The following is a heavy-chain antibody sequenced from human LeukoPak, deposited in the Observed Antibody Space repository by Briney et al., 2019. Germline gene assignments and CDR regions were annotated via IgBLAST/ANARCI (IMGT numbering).Heavy chain of an antibody. CDR1: GGSISSSTYY. V-gene: IGHV4-39*01. D-gene: IGHD6-19*01. Sequence: SETLSLTCTVSGGSISSSTYYWGWIRQPPGKGLEWIGIISYSGSTHYNPSLKSRVTISVDTSKNQFSLNLRSVTAADTAVYYCARVPYTSGWLDALDIWGQGTMVTVSS. CDR3: ARVPYTSGWLDALDI. CDR2: ISYSGST. J-gene: IGHJ3*02.